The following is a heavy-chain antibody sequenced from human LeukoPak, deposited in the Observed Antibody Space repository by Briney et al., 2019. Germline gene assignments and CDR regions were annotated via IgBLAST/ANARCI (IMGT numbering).Heavy chain of an antibody. J-gene: IGHJ3*02. Sequence: GASVKVSCKASGGTFSSYAISWVRQAPGQGLEWMGGIIPIFGTANYAQKFQGRVTITTDESTSTAYMELSSLRSEDTAVYYCARAQDYYDSSGTNRNDAFDIWGQGTMVTVSS. D-gene: IGHD3-22*01. CDR3: ARAQDYYDSSGTNRNDAFDI. CDR1: GGTFSSYA. V-gene: IGHV1-69*05. CDR2: IIPIFGTA.